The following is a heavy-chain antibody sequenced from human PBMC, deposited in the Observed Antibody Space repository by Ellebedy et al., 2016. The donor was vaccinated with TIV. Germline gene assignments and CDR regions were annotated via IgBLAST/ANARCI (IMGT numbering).Heavy chain of an antibody. Sequence: SETLSLTXTVFGGSMSSFYWNWIRQPAGKGLEWIGRIYVSGGTNYNPSLKSRVTMSVDTSKNQFSLKLSSVTAADTAVYYCAGTPYYGSGTYYAFDYWGQGTLVTVSS. D-gene: IGHD3-10*01. CDR3: AGTPYYGSGTYYAFDY. V-gene: IGHV4-4*07. CDR2: IYVSGGT. J-gene: IGHJ4*02. CDR1: GGSMSSFY.